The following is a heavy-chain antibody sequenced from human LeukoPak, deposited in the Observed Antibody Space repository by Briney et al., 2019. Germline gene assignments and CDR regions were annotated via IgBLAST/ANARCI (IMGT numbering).Heavy chain of an antibody. CDR2: ISAYNGNT. CDR1: GYTFTSYG. Sequence: GASVKVSCKASGYTFTSYGISWLRQAPGQGLEWMGWISAYNGNTNYAQKLQGRVTMTTDTSTSTAYMELRSLRSDDTAVYYCARDTYYDSSGYYPFDAFDIWGQGTMVTVSS. CDR3: ARDTYYDSSGYYPFDAFDI. D-gene: IGHD3-22*01. V-gene: IGHV1-18*01. J-gene: IGHJ3*02.